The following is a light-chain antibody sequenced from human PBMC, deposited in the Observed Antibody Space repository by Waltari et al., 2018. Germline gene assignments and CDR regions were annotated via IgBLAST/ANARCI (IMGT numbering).Light chain of an antibody. Sequence: EIVLTQSPGILSLSPGERATLSCRASQTVSSAYLAWYQQKPGLAPRLVSYDSSSRATGIPDRFSGSGSVTDFTLTISRLEPEDFAVYYCQHYGTPPFTFGPGTRVEI. J-gene: IGKJ3*01. CDR1: QTVSSAY. V-gene: IGKV3-20*01. CDR2: DSS. CDR3: QHYGTPPFT.